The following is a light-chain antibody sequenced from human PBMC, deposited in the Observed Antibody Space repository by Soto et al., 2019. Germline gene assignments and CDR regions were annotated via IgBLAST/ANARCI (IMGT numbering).Light chain of an antibody. Sequence: EVVLTQSPATLSLSPGERATLSCRASQNVRTFLDWYQQKPGQAPMLLIYGASNRATGIPARFSGSGSGTDFTLTISSLEPEDFAVYYCQQHSHWPPWTFGQGTRVEI. CDR1: QNVRTF. CDR2: GAS. CDR3: QQHSHWPPWT. V-gene: IGKV3-11*01. J-gene: IGKJ1*01.